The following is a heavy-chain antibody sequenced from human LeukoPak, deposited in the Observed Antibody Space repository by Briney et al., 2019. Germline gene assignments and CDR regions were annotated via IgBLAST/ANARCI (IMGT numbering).Heavy chain of an antibody. D-gene: IGHD3-16*01. J-gene: IGHJ6*03. CDR1: GFTFSTYW. Sequence: GGSLRLSCAASGFTFSTYWMCWVRQAPGKGLEWVANIKEDGSETSYVESVKGRFFISRDNAKNSQHLQMNSLRVEDTAVYYCARCEGFYDYFSGNPTCYFYMDVWGKGTTVTVSS. V-gene: IGHV3-7*01. CDR3: ARCEGFYDYFSGNPTCYFYMDV. CDR2: IKEDGSET.